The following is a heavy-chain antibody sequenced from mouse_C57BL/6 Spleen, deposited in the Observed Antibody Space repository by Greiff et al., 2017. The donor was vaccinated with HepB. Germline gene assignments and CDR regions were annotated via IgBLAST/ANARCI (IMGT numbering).Heavy chain of an antibody. CDR3: TSSMVTTNY. J-gene: IGHJ2*01. Sequence: EVQLQQSGAELVRPGASVKLSCTASGFNIKDDYMHWVKQRPEQGLEWIGWIDPENGDTEYASKFQGKATITADTSSNTAYLQLSSLTSEDTAVYYCTSSMVTTNYWGQGTTLTVSS. CDR1: GFNIKDDY. CDR2: IDPENGDT. V-gene: IGHV14-4*01. D-gene: IGHD2-2*01.